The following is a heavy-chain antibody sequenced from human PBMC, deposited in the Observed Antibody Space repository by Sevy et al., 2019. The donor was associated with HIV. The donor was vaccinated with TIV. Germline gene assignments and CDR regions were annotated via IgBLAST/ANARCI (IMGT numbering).Heavy chain of an antibody. V-gene: IGHV3-7*03. CDR1: GFTFSSYW. J-gene: IGHJ4*02. D-gene: IGHD3-16*01. Sequence: GGSLRLSCAASGFTFSSYWMSWVRQAPGKGLEWVANIKQDGSEKYYVDSVKGRLTISRDNAKNSLYLQMNSLRAEDTAVYYCAREDYDYIWGSLYYFDYWGQGTLVTVSS. CDR3: AREDYDYIWGSLYYFDY. CDR2: IKQDGSEK.